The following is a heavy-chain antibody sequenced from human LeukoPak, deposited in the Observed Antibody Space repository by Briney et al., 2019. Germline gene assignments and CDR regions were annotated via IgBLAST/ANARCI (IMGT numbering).Heavy chain of an antibody. D-gene: IGHD5/OR15-5a*01. V-gene: IGHV4-39*07. CDR1: GGSISSSSYY. CDR2: IYHSGST. J-gene: IGHJ3*02. Sequence: PSETLSLTCTVSGGSISSSSYYWGWIRQPPGKGLEWIGSIYHSGSTNYNPSLKSRVTISVDKSKNQFSLKLSSVTAADTAVYYCARVSIEAFDIWGQGTMVTVSS. CDR3: ARVSIEAFDI.